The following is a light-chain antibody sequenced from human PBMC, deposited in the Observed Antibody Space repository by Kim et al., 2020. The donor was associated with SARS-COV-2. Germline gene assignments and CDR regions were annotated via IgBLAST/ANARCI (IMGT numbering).Light chain of an antibody. CDR1: NGGSKS. CDR3: QVWYSISEHVV. CDR2: YDS. V-gene: IGLV3-21*04. Sequence: PGKTARVTGGGDNGGSKSVHWYQQKPGQAPVLVIFYDSDRPSGIPERISGSNSGTTATLTISRVEAGDEAEYYCQVWYSISEHVVFGGGTQLTVL. J-gene: IGLJ3*02.